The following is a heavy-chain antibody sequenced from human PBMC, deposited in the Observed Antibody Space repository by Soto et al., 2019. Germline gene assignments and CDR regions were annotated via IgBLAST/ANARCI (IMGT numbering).Heavy chain of an antibody. CDR1: GYRFRFCC. CDR3: ARDRLRGYDSSGFYP. Sequence: GAPVKVSWKASGYRFRFCCSRWVRHEPGQGLEWMGWINPSDGNRNFAQKFEDRVTMTTATSTNTVFLELRSLKSDDTAIYYCARDRLRGYDSSGFYPWGQGTLVTVSS. CDR2: INPSDGNR. J-gene: IGHJ5*02. D-gene: IGHD3-22*01. V-gene: IGHV1-18*01.